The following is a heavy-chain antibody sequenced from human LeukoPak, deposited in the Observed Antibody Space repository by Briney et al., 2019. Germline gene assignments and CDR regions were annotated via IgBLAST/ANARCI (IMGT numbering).Heavy chain of an antibody. CDR1: GGSISSGSYY. CDR2: TYTSGST. J-gene: IGHJ4*02. V-gene: IGHV4-61*02. D-gene: IGHD3-22*01. Sequence: SQTLSLTCTVSGGSISSGSYYWSWIRQPAGKGLEWTGRTYTSGSTNYNPSLKSRVTISVDTSKNQFSLKLSSVTAADTAVYYCARYGYYYDSSGYYQQYFDYWGQGTLVTVSS. CDR3: ARYGYYYDSSGYYQQYFDY.